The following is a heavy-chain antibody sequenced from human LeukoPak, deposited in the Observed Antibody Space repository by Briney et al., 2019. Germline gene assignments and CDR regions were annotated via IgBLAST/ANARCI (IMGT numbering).Heavy chain of an antibody. CDR3: AICSSTWSGDRPDS. Sequence: ASVKVSCKASGGTFRNSPISWVRQAPGQGLEWMGGILPIFRMTNYAEKFQGRVTITADESTTTAYLELNSLRSEDTAVYYCAICSSTWSGDRPDSWGQGSLVTVSS. V-gene: IGHV1-69*13. J-gene: IGHJ4*02. CDR2: ILPIFRMT. CDR1: GGTFRNSP. D-gene: IGHD2-2*01.